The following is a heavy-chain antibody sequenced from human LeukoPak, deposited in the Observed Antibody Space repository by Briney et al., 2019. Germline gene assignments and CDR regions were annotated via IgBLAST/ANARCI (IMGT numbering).Heavy chain of an antibody. D-gene: IGHD3-3*02. Sequence: PSETLSLTCAVYGGSFTGYYWSWIRQPPGNGLEWIGEINHSGSTNYNPSLKSRVTISVDTSKNQFSLKLSSVTAADTAVYYSASLSTYYYGMDVWGQGTTVTVSS. V-gene: IGHV4-34*01. J-gene: IGHJ6*02. CDR2: INHSGST. CDR3: ASLSTYYYGMDV. CDR1: GGSFTGYY.